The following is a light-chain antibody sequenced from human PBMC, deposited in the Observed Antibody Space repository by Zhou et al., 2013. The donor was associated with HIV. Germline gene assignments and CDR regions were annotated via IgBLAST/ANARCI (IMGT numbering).Light chain of an antibody. Sequence: DIQMTQSPSSLSASVGDRVTITCRASQSISSYLNWYQHKPGKAPKLLIYGSSSLQSGVPSRISGSGSGTEFTLSISSLQPEDFATYYCQQSYSTPRTFGQGTKVEIK. CDR2: GSS. CDR1: QSISSY. CDR3: QQSYSTPRT. J-gene: IGKJ1*01. V-gene: IGKV1-39*01.